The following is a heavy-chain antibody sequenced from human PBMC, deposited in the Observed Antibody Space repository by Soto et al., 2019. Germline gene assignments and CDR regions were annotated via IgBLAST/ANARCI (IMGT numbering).Heavy chain of an antibody. Sequence: ASAKVSCKTSGYTFSNYGINWVRQAPGQGLEWMGWISAYNGNTNFAQKLQGRVSLTTDTSSTTAYMELRSLRSDDTAVYYCARGVGSGSYYNQYNWFDPWGQGTLVTVSS. D-gene: IGHD3-10*01. V-gene: IGHV1-18*01. J-gene: IGHJ5*02. CDR1: GYTFSNYG. CDR2: ISAYNGNT. CDR3: ARGVGSGSYYNQYNWFDP.